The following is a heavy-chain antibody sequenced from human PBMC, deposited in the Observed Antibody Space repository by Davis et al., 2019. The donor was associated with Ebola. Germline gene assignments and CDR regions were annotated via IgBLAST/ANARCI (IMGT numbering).Heavy chain of an antibody. Sequence: AASVKVSCKASGYTFTNYGITWVRQAPGQGLEWMGWINPHNGNTNYAQNVQGRVTMTTDTSTSTAYMELRSLRSDDTAVYYCARVSSTLRLLWFGELSQNNWFDPWGQGTLVTVSS. CDR3: ARVSSTLRLLWFGELSQNNWFDP. J-gene: IGHJ5*02. D-gene: IGHD3-10*01. CDR1: GYTFTNYG. V-gene: IGHV1-18*04. CDR2: INPHNGNT.